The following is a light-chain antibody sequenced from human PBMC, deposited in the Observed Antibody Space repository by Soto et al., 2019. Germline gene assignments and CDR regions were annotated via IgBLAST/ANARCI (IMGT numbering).Light chain of an antibody. J-gene: IGLJ3*02. CDR2: ENN. Sequence: QSVLTQPPSVSAAPGQKVTISCSGSSSNIGNNYVSWYQHLPGTAPKLLMYENNKRPSGIPDRFSGSKSGTSATLGITGLQTGDEADYYCGTWDGSLSARVFGGGIQLTVL. CDR1: SSNIGNNY. V-gene: IGLV1-51*02. CDR3: GTWDGSLSARV.